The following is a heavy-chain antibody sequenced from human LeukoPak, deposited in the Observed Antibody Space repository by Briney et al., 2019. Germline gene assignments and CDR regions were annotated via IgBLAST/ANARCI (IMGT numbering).Heavy chain of an antibody. CDR3: ARGLRDYYYDSSGYVGWFDP. D-gene: IGHD3-22*01. V-gene: IGHV1-8*02. Sequence: GASVKVSCKASGYTFTGYYMHLVRQAPGQGLEWMGWMNPNSGNTGYAQKFQGRVTMTRNTSISTAYMELSSLRSEDTAVYYCARGLRDYYYDSSGYVGWFDPWGQGTLVTISS. J-gene: IGHJ5*02. CDR1: GYTFTGYY. CDR2: MNPNSGNT.